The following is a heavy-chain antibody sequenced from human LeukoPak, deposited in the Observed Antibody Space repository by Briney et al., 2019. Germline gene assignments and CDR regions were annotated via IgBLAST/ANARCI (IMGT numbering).Heavy chain of an antibody. CDR3: ARAYSSSSPFDY. J-gene: IGHJ4*02. V-gene: IGHV1-46*01. Sequence: ASVKVSCKASGYIFTSHYMHWVRQAPGQGLEWMGMINSSGGSTSYAQKFQGRVTMTRDTSTSTVYLELSSLRSEDTAVYYCARAYSSSSPFDYWGQGTLVTVSS. CDR1: GYIFTSHY. CDR2: INSSGGST. D-gene: IGHD6-6*01.